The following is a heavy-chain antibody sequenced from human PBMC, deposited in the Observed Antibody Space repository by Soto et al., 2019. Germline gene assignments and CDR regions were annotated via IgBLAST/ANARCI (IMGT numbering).Heavy chain of an antibody. Sequence: QITLKESGPTRVKPTQTLTLTCTFSGFSLSTSGVGVGWIRQPPGKALEWLALIYWDDDKRYRTSLKSRLAITTATSKRQIALTRTNRDPVDTATYYCAHRFYPYTGDWDRSMFDYWGQGTLVTVSS. CDR3: AHRFYPYTGDWDRSMFDY. J-gene: IGHJ4*02. V-gene: IGHV2-5*02. CDR1: GFSLSTSGVG. D-gene: IGHD2-21*02. CDR2: IYWDDDK.